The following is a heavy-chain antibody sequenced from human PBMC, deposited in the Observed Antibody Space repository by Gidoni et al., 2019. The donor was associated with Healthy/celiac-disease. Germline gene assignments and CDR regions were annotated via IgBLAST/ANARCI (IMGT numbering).Heavy chain of an antibody. CDR3: AKGLMITFGGASFDY. CDR2: ISGTGGTT. D-gene: IGHD3-16*01. V-gene: IGHV3-23*01. J-gene: IGHJ4*02. Sequence: EVQLLESGGGLVQPGRSLRLSCAASGFTFRNYAMTWVRPAPGKGLEWVSGISGTGGTTYYADSVKGRFTISRDNSRNTLYLQMNSLRAEDTAIYYCAKGLMITFGGASFDYWGQGTLVTVSS. CDR1: GFTFRNYA.